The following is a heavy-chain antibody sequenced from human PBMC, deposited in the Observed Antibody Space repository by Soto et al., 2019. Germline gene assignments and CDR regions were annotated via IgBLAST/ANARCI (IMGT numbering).Heavy chain of an antibody. J-gene: IGHJ4*02. CDR2: INPNSGGT. Sequence: ASVKVSCKASGYTFTGYYMHWVRQAPGQGLEWMGWINPNSGGTNYAQKFQGWVTMTRDTSISTAYMELSRLRSDDTAVYYCATSRKDGYSFDYWGQGTLVTVSS. CDR1: GYTFTGYY. V-gene: IGHV1-2*04. CDR3: ATSRKDGYSFDY. D-gene: IGHD4-4*01.